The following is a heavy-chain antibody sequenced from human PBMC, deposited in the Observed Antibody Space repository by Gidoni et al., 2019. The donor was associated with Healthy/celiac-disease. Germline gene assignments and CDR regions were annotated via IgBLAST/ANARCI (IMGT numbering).Heavy chain of an antibody. V-gene: IGHV3-11*06. CDR3: ARDRPANDFWSGYSLGYYYYYGMDV. D-gene: IGHD3-3*01. Sequence: QVQLVESGGGLVKPGGSLRLSCAASGFTFSDYYISWIRQAPGKGLEWVSYISSSSSYTNYADSVKGRFTISRDNAKNSLYLQMNSLRAEDTAVYYCARDRPANDFWSGYSLGYYYYYGMDVWGQGTTVTVSS. CDR2: ISSSSSYT. CDR1: GFTFSDYY. J-gene: IGHJ6*02.